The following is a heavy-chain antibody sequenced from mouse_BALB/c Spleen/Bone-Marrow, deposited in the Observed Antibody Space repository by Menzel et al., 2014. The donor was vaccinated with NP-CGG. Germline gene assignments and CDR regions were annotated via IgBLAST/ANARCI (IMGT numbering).Heavy chain of an antibody. CDR2: IDTSDSYT. CDR3: ARGGHDFSLDY. D-gene: IGHD2-4*01. CDR1: GYTFTDNW. J-gene: IGHJ4*01. V-gene: IGHV1-69*01. Sequence: QLQQSGAELGMPGASVKMSCKASGYTFTDNWIYWVKQRPGQGLEWIGAIDTSDSYTNYNQKFMGKASLTVDASSSTAYMQVSSLTSDDSAVYYCARGGHDFSLDYWGQGTSVTVSS.